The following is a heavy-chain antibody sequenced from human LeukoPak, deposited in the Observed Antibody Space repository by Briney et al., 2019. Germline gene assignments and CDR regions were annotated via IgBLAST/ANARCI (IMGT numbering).Heavy chain of an antibody. D-gene: IGHD6-25*01. J-gene: IGHJ4*02. CDR1: GFAFSSCW. Sequence: GGSLRLSCAASGFAFSSCWMSWVRQAPGKGLEWVANVKQDGSEKYYVDSVKGRFTISRDNAKNSLYLQMNTLRAEDTAVYYCAKGGSAKFDYWGQGTLVTVSS. CDR3: AKGGSAKFDY. CDR2: VKQDGSEK. V-gene: IGHV3-7*03.